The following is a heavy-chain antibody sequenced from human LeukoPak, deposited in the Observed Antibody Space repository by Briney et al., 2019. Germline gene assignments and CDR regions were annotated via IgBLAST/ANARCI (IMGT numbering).Heavy chain of an antibody. CDR3: ARMFTAMVPGWYFDL. J-gene: IGHJ2*01. V-gene: IGHV3-30*03. Sequence: QPGRSLRLSCAASGFTFSSYGMHWVRQAPGKGLEWVAVISYDGSNKYYADSVKGRFTISRDNAKNTLYLQMNSLRAEDTAVYYCARMFTAMVPGWYFDLWGRGTLVTVSS. D-gene: IGHD5-18*01. CDR1: GFTFSSYG. CDR2: ISYDGSNK.